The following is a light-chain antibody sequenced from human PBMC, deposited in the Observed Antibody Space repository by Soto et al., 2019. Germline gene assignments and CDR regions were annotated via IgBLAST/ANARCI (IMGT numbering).Light chain of an antibody. V-gene: IGLV2-23*02. CDR3: CSYAGSSTFVV. J-gene: IGLJ2*01. Sequence: QSALTQPASVSGSPGQSITISCTGTSSDVGSYNLVSWYQQHPGKAPKLMIYEDTKRPSGVSNRISGSKSGNTASLTISGLQAEDEADYYCCSYAGSSTFVVFGGGTKVTVL. CDR1: SSDVGSYNL. CDR2: EDT.